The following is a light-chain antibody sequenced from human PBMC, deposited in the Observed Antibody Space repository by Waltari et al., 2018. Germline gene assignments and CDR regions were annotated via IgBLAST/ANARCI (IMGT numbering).Light chain of an antibody. CDR2: GGS. CDR1: SSDVGSYHL. J-gene: IGLJ3*02. V-gene: IGLV2-23*01. CDR3: CSYAGSSPWV. Sequence: QSALTQPASVSGSPGQSITISCTGTSSDVGSYHLVSWDQQHPGKAPKPMIYGGSKRPAGVSNRFSVSNSGNTASLTISGLQAEDESDYYCCSYAGSSPWVFGGGTKLTVL.